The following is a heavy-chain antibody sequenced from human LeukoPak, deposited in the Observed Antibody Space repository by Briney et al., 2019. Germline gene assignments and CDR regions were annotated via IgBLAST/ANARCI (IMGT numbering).Heavy chain of an antibody. Sequence: GASVKVSCKASGYTFTSYDINWARQATGQGLEWMGWMNPNSGNTGYAQKFQGRVTMTRNTSISTAYMELTSLGSEDTAVYYCARRRGDSSGQSDYWGQGTLVTVSS. CDR3: ARRRGDSSGQSDY. CDR2: MNPNSGNT. D-gene: IGHD3-22*01. V-gene: IGHV1-8*01. J-gene: IGHJ4*02. CDR1: GYTFTSYD.